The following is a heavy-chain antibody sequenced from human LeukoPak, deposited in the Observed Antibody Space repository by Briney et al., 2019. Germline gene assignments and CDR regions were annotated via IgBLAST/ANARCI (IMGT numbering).Heavy chain of an antibody. D-gene: IGHD5-24*01. CDR3: ARRPSTMNAFDI. Sequence: PSETLSLTCTVSGGSISSSSYYWGWIRQPPGKGLEWIGSIYYSGSAFYNPSLKSRVTITADTSKNQFSLNVGSVTATDKAVYYCARRPSTMNAFDIWGQGTMVTVS. CDR2: IYYSGSA. J-gene: IGHJ3*02. V-gene: IGHV4-39*01. CDR1: GGSISSSSYY.